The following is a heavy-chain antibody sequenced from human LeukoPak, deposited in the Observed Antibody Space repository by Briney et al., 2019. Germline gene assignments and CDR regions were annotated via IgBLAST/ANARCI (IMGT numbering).Heavy chain of an antibody. D-gene: IGHD6-19*01. CDR2: IRYDGTNK. Sequence: GGSLRLSCAASGFIFSSYGMHWVRQAPDKGLEWVAFIRYDGTNKYYADSVKGRFTISRDDSKNTLYLQMSSLRAEDTAVYYCAKEKSSGWHDAFDIGGQGTTVTVSS. CDR3: AKEKSSGWHDAFDI. CDR1: GFIFSSYG. V-gene: IGHV3-30*02. J-gene: IGHJ3*02.